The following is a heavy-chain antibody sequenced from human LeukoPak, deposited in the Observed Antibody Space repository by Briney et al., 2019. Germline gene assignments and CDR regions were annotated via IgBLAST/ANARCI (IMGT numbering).Heavy chain of an antibody. V-gene: IGHV3-43D*03. D-gene: IGHD3-10*01. J-gene: IGHJ4*02. CDR3: AKDKFDGSGSYYFDY. Sequence: GGSLRLSCAASGFTFDDYAMHWVRQAPGKGLEWVSLISWDGGRTYYADSVEGRFTISRDNSKNSLYLRMSSLRAEDTALYYCAKDKFDGSGSYYFDYWGQGTLVTVSS. CDR2: ISWDGGRT. CDR1: GFTFDDYA.